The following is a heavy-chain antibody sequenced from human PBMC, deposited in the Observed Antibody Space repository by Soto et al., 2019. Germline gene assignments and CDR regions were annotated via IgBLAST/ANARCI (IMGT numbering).Heavy chain of an antibody. CDR2: VYYSGST. J-gene: IGHJ3*02. CDR3: VRCNVVDIFDI. D-gene: IGHD2-8*01. V-gene: IGHV4-31*03. CDR1: GASLKSDGFY. Sequence: QVQLQESGPGLVRPSQTLSLGCTVSGASLKSDGFYCSWIRQNPQKGLDWIGYVYYSGSTHYNPSLKSRLTISRNTCKKRNSLNLNTVTASDTAGYDCVRCNVVDIFDILGKCTVVTVSS.